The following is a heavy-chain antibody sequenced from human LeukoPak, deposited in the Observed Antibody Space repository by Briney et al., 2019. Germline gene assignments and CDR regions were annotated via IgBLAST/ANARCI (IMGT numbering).Heavy chain of an antibody. D-gene: IGHD5-24*01. CDR1: GFTFSNEA. J-gene: IGHJ4*02. CDR2: ISPGGGTT. CDR3: AKDYVSGDGYWDFDY. Sequence: GSLRLSCAVSGFTFSNEAMGWVRQLRGGGLEWVSTISPGGGTTYYAESMKGRFTISRDNSKSTLYLEMNSLRVEDTAVYYCAKDYVSGDGYWDFDYWGQGTLVTVSS. V-gene: IGHV3-23*01.